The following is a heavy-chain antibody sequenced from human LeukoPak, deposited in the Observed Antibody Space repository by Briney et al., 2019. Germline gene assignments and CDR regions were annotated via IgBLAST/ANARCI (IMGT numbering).Heavy chain of an antibody. J-gene: IGHJ6*03. CDR1: GFTFSSYA. CDR3: TTWSYSSSWYYYYYMDV. D-gene: IGHD6-13*01. Sequence: PGGSLRLSCAASGFTFSSYAMSWVRQAPGKGLEWVGRIKSKTDGGTTDYAAPVKGRFTISRDDSKNTLYLQMNSLKTEDTAVYYCTTWSYSSSWYYYYYMDVWGKGTTVTVSS. V-gene: IGHV3-15*01. CDR2: IKSKTDGGTT.